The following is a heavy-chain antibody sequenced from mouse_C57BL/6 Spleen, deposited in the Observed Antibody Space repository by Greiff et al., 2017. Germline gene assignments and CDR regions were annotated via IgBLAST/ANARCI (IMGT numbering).Heavy chain of an antibody. V-gene: IGHV6-6*01. CDR1: GFTFSDAW. CDR3: TLTYGSRNYFDY. CDR2: IRNKANNHAT. D-gene: IGHD1-1*01. J-gene: IGHJ2*01. Sequence: EVKLVESGGGLVQPGGSMKLSCAASGFTFSDAWMDWVRQSPEKGLEWVAEIRNKANNHATYYAVSVKGRFTISRDDSKSSVYLQMNSLRAEDTGIYYCTLTYGSRNYFDYWGQGTTLTVSS.